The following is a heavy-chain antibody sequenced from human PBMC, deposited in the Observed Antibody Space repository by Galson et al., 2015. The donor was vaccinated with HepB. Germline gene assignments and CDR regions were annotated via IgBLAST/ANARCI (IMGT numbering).Heavy chain of an antibody. CDR2: IRSKANSYAT. V-gene: IGHV3-73*01. CDR3: TIVVPAASSGGSTGAFDI. CDR1: GFTFSGSA. D-gene: IGHD2-2*01. J-gene: IGHJ3*02. Sequence: SLRLSCAASGFTFSGSAMHWVRQASGKGLEWVGRIRSKANSYATVYAASVKGRFTISRDDSKNTAYLQMNSLKTEDTAVYYCTIVVPAASSGGSTGAFDIWGQGTMVTVSS.